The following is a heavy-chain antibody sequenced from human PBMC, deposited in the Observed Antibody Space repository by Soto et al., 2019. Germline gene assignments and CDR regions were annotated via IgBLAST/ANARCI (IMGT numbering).Heavy chain of an antibody. V-gene: IGHV4-61*01. CDR1: GGSVSSGSYY. Sequence: SETLSLTCTVSGGSVSSGSYYWSWIRQPPGKGLEWIGYIYYSGSTNYNPSLKSRVTISVDTSKNQFSLKLSSVTAADTAVYYCARYKSNYYYGLDVWGQGTTVTVSS. D-gene: IGHD1-20*01. CDR2: IYYSGST. CDR3: ARYKSNYYYGLDV. J-gene: IGHJ6*02.